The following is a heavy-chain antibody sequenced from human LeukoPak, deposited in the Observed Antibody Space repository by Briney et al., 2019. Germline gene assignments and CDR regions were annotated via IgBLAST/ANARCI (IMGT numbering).Heavy chain of an antibody. D-gene: IGHD5-12*01. CDR2: IYPGDSDT. CDR1: GYSFTSYW. V-gene: IGHV5-51*01. Sequence: GESLKISCKGSGYSFTSYWIGWVRQMPGKGLEWMGIIYPGDSDTRYSPSFQGQVTISADKSISTAYLQWSSLKASDTAMYYCARHSVDIVATTQNSPYYYYYYYMDVWGKGTTVTISS. J-gene: IGHJ6*03. CDR3: ARHSVDIVATTQNSPYYYYYYYMDV.